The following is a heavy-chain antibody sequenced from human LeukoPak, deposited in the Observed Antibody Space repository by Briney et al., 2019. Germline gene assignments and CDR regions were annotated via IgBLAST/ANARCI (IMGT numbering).Heavy chain of an antibody. D-gene: IGHD6-19*01. V-gene: IGHV3-23*01. CDR2: ISGSGGSI. J-gene: IGHJ4*02. CDR1: GFTFSSYG. CDR3: AKDAYSSGWYGVYFDY. Sequence: GGSLRLSCAASGFTFSSYGMSWVRQAPGKGLEWVSAISGSGGSIYYADSVKGRFTISRDNSKNTLYLQMNSLRAEDTALYYGAKDAYSSGWYGVYFDYWGQGTLVTVSS.